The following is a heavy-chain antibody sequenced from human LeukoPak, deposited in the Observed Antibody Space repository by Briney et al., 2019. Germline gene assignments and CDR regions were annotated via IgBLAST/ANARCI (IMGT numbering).Heavy chain of an antibody. J-gene: IGHJ4*02. Sequence: GASVKVSCKASGYTFTSYDINWLRQATGQGLEWMGWMSPNSGNTGYAQEFQGRVTMTRSTSISTAYMELSSLRSEDTAVYYCVRTPPNWGADYWGQGTLVTVSS. V-gene: IGHV1-8*01. CDR1: GYTFTSYD. CDR2: MSPNSGNT. D-gene: IGHD7-27*01. CDR3: VRTPPNWGADY.